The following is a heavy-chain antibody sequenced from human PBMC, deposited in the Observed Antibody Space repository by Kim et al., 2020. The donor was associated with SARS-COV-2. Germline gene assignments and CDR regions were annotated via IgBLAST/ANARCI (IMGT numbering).Heavy chain of an antibody. CDR3: APTLNRSDDYISYTNWF. J-gene: IGHJ5*01. D-gene: IGHD4-4*01. CDR2: MSGSGGTT. V-gene: IGHV3-23*01. Sequence: GGSLRLSCAASGFTFSSYAMSWVRQAPGKGLEWVSEMSGSGGTTYYADSVKGRFTISSDNSKNTLYLQMNSLRVEDTAVYYCAPTLNRSDDYISYTNWF. CDR1: GFTFSSYA.